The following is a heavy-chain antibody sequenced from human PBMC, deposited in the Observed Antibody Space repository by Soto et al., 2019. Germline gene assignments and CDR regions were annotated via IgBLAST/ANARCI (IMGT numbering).Heavy chain of an antibody. D-gene: IGHD6-13*01. CDR3: ARDQFRYSSSWVKWFDP. J-gene: IGHJ5*02. CDR2: IKQDGSEK. CDR1: GFTFSSYC. V-gene: IGHV3-7*01. Sequence: GGSLRLSCAASGFTFSSYCMSWVRQAPGKGLEWVANIKQDGSEKYYVDSVKGRFTISRDNAKDSLYLQMNSLRAEDTAVYYCARDQFRYSSSWVKWFDPWGQGTLVTVSS.